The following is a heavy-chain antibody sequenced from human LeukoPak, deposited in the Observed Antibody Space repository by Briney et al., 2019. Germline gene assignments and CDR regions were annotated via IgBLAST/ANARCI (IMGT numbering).Heavy chain of an antibody. CDR3: ARGTVAAGFWFDP. D-gene: IGHD6-19*01. CDR2: IYPGDSDT. J-gene: IGHJ5*02. Sequence: GESLKISCKGSGYSFTSYWIGWVRQMPGKGLEWMGIIYPGDSDTRYSPSFQGQVIISADKSISTAYLQWSSLKASDTAMYYCARGTVAAGFWFDPWGQGTLVTVSS. V-gene: IGHV5-51*01. CDR1: GYSFTSYW.